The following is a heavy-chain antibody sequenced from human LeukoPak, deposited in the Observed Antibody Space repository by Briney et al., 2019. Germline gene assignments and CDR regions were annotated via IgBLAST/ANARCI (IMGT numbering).Heavy chain of an antibody. CDR2: IYYSGST. V-gene: IGHV4-59*12. CDR3: ARGRDWKYLSHFDY. D-gene: IGHD1-7*01. J-gene: IGHJ4*02. Sequence: TSETLSLTCTVSGGSISSYYWSWIRQPPGKGLEWIGYIYYSGSTNYNPSLKSRVTISVDTSKNQFSLKLSSVTAADTAVYYCARGRDWKYLSHFDYWGQGTLVTVSS. CDR1: GGSISSYY.